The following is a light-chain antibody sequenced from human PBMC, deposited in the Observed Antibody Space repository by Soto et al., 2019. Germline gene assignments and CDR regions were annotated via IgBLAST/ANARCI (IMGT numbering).Light chain of an antibody. CDR3: QQLNSYPGQV. J-gene: IGKJ3*01. CDR2: AAS. CDR1: QGFSDN. V-gene: IGKV1-9*01. Sequence: DIQLPQSPSFLPAPVEDGVTITCRASQGFSDNLAWYHQKPGKPPKLRIYAASILQSGAPSRFSGSGSGTEFTLTISSLQPEDFATYYCQQLNSYPGQVFGPGTKVDIK.